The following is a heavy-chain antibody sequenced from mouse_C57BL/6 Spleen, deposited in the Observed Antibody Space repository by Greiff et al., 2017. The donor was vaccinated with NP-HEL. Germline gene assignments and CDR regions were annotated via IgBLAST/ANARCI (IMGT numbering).Heavy chain of an antibody. CDR2: IDPSDSYT. Sequence: QVPLQQPGAELVRPGTSVKLSCKASGYTFTSYWVHWVKQRPGQGLEWIGVIDPSDSYTNYNQKFKGKATLTVDTSSSTAYMQLSSLTSEDSAVYYCARDYYGSSPYYFDYWGQGTTLTVSS. D-gene: IGHD1-1*01. CDR1: GYTFTSYW. J-gene: IGHJ2*01. V-gene: IGHV1-59*01. CDR3: ARDYYGSSPYYFDY.